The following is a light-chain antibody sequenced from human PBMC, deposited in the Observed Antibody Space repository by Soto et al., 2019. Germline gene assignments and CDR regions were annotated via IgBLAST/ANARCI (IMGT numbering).Light chain of an antibody. CDR2: SNN. J-gene: IGLJ1*01. CDR3: APWGDSLYGYV. V-gene: IGLV1-44*01. Sequence: QSALTQPPSASGTPGQRVTISCSGSSSNIGSNTVNWYQQLPGTAPKLLIYSNNQRPSGVPDRFSGSKSGTSASLAISGLQSEDEAFYYWAPWGDSLYGYVSGSGTKVTVL. CDR1: SSNIGSNT.